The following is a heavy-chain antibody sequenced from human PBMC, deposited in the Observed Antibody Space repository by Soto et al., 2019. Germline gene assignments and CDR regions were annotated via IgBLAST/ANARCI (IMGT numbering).Heavy chain of an antibody. CDR1: GGSVSSNSYS. Sequence: PSETLSLTCAVSGGSVSSNSYSWGWIRQSPGKGLEWIATIYSTENTYYHPSLLSRVTISVDTSMNEFSLRLSSVTAADTAVYYCARERPDGSRLDPWGQGTLVTVSS. J-gene: IGHJ5*02. V-gene: IGHV4-39*02. CDR2: IYSTENT. D-gene: IGHD6-13*01. CDR3: ARERPDGSRLDP.